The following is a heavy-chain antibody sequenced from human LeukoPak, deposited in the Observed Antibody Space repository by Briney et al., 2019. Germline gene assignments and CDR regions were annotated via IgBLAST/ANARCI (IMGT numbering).Heavy chain of an antibody. D-gene: IGHD3-10*01. CDR3: ASCYGSGNFYNRPIQH. CDR2: ISYDGSNT. J-gene: IGHJ1*01. V-gene: IGHV3-30-3*01. CDR1: GFTFSSYA. Sequence: GGSLRLSCAASGFTFSSYAMHWVRQAPGKGLEWVAVISYDGSNTYYADSVKGRFTISRDNSKNTLYLQMDSLRAEDTAVYFGASCYGSGNFYNRPIQHWGQGTLVTVSS.